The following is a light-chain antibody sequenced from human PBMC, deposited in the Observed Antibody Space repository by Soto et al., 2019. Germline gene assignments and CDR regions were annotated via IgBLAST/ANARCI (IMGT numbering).Light chain of an antibody. Sequence: EIVLTQSPDTLSLSPGEIATLSCIASQRLSSNYLAWFQQKPGQAPRLLIYGASSRATGIPDRFSGSGSGTDFTLTISRLEPEDFAVYYCPLYGCSPRPFCQGGKVDI. J-gene: IGKJ1*01. CDR1: QRLSSNY. V-gene: IGKV3-20*01. CDR2: GAS. CDR3: PLYGCSPRP.